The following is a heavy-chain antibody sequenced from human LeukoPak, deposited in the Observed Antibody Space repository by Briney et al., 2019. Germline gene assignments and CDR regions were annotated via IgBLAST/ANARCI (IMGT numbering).Heavy chain of an antibody. Sequence: GGSLRLSCAASGFTFSSYSMNWVRQAPGKGLEWVSSISSSSSYIYYADSVKGRFTISRDNAKNSLYLQMNSLRAEDTAVYYCARDGVDSSGYVDYWGQGTLVTVSS. CDR3: ARDGVDSSGYVDY. V-gene: IGHV3-21*01. D-gene: IGHD3-22*01. CDR2: ISSSSSYI. J-gene: IGHJ4*02. CDR1: GFTFSSYS.